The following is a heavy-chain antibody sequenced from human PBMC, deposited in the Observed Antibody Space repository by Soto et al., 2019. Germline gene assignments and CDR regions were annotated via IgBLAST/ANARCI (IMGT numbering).Heavy chain of an antibody. CDR1: GDSFNDYY. V-gene: IGHV1-2*02. J-gene: IGHJ6*03. CDR3: ARESGGATATLDYYYFYMDG. Sequence: VQLAQSGAEVKKPGASVKVSCKTSGDSFNDYYIHWVRQAPGQGLEWMGWINPNGGATKYAQKFQGLVTVTRDTSIRTVYMELSSLRSDDTAVYYCARESGGATATLDYYYFYMDGWGKGTTVTVSS. D-gene: IGHD5-12*01. CDR2: INPNGGAT.